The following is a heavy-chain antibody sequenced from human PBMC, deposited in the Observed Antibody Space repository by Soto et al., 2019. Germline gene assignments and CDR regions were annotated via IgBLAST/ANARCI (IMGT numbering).Heavy chain of an antibody. CDR2: ISAYNGNT. V-gene: IGHV1-18*01. CDR3: ARVVGQWLVLDAFDI. Sequence: ASVKVSCKASGYSFTSYGISWVRQAPGQGLEWMGWISAYNGNTNYAQKLQGRVTMTTDTSTSTAYMELRSLRSDDTAVYYCARVVGQWLVLDAFDIWGQGTMVTVS. D-gene: IGHD6-19*01. CDR1: GYSFTSYG. J-gene: IGHJ3*02.